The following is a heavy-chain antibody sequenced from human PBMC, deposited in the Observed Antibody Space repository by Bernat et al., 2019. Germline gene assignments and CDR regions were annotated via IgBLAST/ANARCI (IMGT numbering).Heavy chain of an antibody. J-gene: IGHJ4*02. CDR3: ARDQAIGY. V-gene: IGHV3-48*02. D-gene: IGHD3-10*01. CDR2: ISSSSSTI. CDR1: GFSFSNYN. Sequence: EVQLVESGGGLVQPGGSLRLSCAASGFSFSNYNMNWVRQAPGKGLEWVSYISSSSSTIYYAESVKGRFTISRDNAKNSLYLKMNSLRDEDTAVYYCARDQAIGYWGQGTLVTVSS.